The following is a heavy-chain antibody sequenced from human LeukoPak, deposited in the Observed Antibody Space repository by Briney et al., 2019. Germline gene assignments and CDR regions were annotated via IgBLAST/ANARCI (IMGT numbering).Heavy chain of an antibody. CDR1: GFTFSSYS. D-gene: IGHD3-3*01. CDR3: ARDQDWSGYSMSHFDY. CDR2: ISSSSSTI. V-gene: IGHV3-48*01. Sequence: PGGSLRLSCAASGFTFSSYSMNWVRQAPGKGLEWVSYISSSSSTIYYADSVKGRFTISRDNAKNSLYLQMNSLRAEDTAVYYCARDQDWSGYSMSHFDYWGQGTLVTVSS. J-gene: IGHJ4*02.